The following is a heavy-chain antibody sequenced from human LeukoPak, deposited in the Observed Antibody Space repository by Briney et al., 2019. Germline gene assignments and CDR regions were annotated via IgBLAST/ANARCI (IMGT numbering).Heavy chain of an antibody. CDR2: IYSGGST. CDR3: AREIVAAAGTCWFDP. V-gene: IGHV3-66*01. J-gene: IGHJ5*02. Sequence: GGSLRLSCAASGFTFSSNYMSWVRQAPGKGLEWVSVIYSGGSTYYADSVKGRFTISRDNSKNTLYLQMNSLRAEDTAVYYCAREIVAAAGTCWFDPWGQGTLVTVSS. D-gene: IGHD6-13*01. CDR1: GFTFSSNY.